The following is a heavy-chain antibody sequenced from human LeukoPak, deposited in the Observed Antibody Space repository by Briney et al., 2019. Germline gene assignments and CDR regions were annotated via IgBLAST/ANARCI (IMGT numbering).Heavy chain of an antibody. CDR3: TRYRQLIDY. CDR2: IRSKAYGGTT. CDR1: VFTLGDYA. Sequence: GGSLRLSCTASVFTLGDYAMSWVREAPGKGGGWGGFIRSKAYGGTTEYAASVKGRFTISRDDSKSIAYLQMNNLKTEDTAVYYCTRYRQLIDYWGQGTLVTVSS. D-gene: IGHD6-13*01. J-gene: IGHJ4*02. V-gene: IGHV3-49*04.